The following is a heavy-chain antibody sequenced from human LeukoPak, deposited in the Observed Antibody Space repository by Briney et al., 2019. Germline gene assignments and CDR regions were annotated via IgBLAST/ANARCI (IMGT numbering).Heavy chain of an antibody. CDR3: ARGGYSSSWYDYYYGMDV. V-gene: IGHV4-4*07. J-gene: IGHJ6*02. CDR1: GGSISSYY. Sequence: SETLSLTCTVSGGSISSYYWSWIRQPAGKGLEWIGRIYTSGSTNYNPSLKSRVTMSVDTSKNQCSLKLSSVTAADTAVYYCARGGYSSSWYDYYYGMDVWGQGTTVTVSS. D-gene: IGHD6-13*01. CDR2: IYTSGST.